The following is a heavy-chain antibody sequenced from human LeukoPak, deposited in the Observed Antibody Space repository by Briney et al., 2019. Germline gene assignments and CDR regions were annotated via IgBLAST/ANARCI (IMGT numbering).Heavy chain of an antibody. D-gene: IGHD6-19*01. CDR2: TYYRSKLYN. Sequence: PSQTLSLTCAISGDSFSSNSADWNWLRQSPSRGLEWLGSTYYRSKLYNDYAVSVKSRITINPDTSKNQFSMQLNSVTPAETAVYYCASEDSSAWGGIGYWGQGTLSPSPQ. CDR1: GDSFSSNSAD. V-gene: IGHV6-1*01. J-gene: IGHJ4*02. CDR3: ASEDSSAWGGIGY.